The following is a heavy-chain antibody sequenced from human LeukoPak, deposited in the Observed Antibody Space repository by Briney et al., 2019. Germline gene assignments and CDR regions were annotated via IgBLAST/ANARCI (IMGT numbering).Heavy chain of an antibody. Sequence: GASVKVSCKASGYTFTGYYMHWMRQAPGQGLEWMGWINPNSGGTNYAQKFQGRVTMTRDTTISTAYMYLSSLRSDDTAVYYCARDPRTTKNAFDIWGQGTMVTVSS. CDR2: INPNSGGT. D-gene: IGHD4-11*01. J-gene: IGHJ3*02. CDR3: ARDPRTTKNAFDI. CDR1: GYTFTGYY. V-gene: IGHV1-2*02.